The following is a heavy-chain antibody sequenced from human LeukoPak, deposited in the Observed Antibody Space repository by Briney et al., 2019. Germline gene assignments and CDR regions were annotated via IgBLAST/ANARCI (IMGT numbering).Heavy chain of an antibody. CDR1: GFTFSSYA. Sequence: KSGGSLRLSCAASGFTFSSYAMSWVRQAPGKGLEWVSAISGSGGSTYYADSVKGRFTISRDNSKNTLYLQMNSLRAEDTAVYYCAKVKSGYSYGIIGKIRLYFDYWGQGTLVTVSS. V-gene: IGHV3-23*01. CDR2: ISGSGGST. CDR3: AKVKSGYSYGIIGKIRLYFDY. J-gene: IGHJ4*02. D-gene: IGHD5-18*01.